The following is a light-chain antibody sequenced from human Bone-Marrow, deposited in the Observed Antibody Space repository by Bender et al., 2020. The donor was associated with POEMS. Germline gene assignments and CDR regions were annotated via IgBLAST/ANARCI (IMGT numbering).Light chain of an antibody. CDR1: SSDIGSYNL. J-gene: IGLJ3*02. CDR3: SSYAGNNTLV. V-gene: IGLV2-14*02. Sequence: QSALTQPASVSGSPGQSITISCTGTSSDIGSYNLVSWYQQHPGKAPKLMIYEGSKRPSGVPDRFSGSKSGNTASLTISGLQAVDEADYYCSSYAGNNTLVFGGGTKLTVL. CDR2: EGS.